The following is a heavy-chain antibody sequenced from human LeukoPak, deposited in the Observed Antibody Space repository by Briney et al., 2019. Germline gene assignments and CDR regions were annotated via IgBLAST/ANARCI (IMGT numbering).Heavy chain of an antibody. CDR1: GFTFKSYG. Sequence: AGRSLRLSCVASGFTFKSYGMHWVRQAPGKGLEWVSYISSSSSTIYYADSVKGRFTISRDNAKNSLYLQMNSLRDEGTAVYYCARDGELGVVITTFDYWGQGTLVTVSS. CDR2: ISSSSSTI. CDR3: ARDGELGVVITTFDY. J-gene: IGHJ4*02. D-gene: IGHD3-22*01. V-gene: IGHV3-48*02.